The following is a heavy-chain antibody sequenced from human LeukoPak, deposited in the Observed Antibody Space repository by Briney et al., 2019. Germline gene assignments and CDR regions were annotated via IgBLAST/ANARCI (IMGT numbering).Heavy chain of an antibody. CDR1: GFIFRNYG. V-gene: IGHV3-23*01. D-gene: IGHD2-21*02. Sequence: GGTLRLSCAASGFIFRNYGMRWVRQAPGKGLEWVSAINTNGGSTYYANSVKGRLTISRDNSENTVYLQMNSLRAEDTAVYYCAKVGLAYCGGDCYSRWFDPWGQGTLVTVSS. CDR2: INTNGGST. J-gene: IGHJ5*02. CDR3: AKVGLAYCGGDCYSRWFDP.